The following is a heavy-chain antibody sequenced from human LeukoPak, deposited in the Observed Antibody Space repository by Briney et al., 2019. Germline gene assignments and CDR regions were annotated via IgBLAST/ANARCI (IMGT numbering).Heavy chain of an antibody. CDR3: ARIGGITYFDY. V-gene: IGHV4-34*01. J-gene: IGHJ4*02. D-gene: IGHD3-16*01. Sequence: SETLSLTCAVYGGSFSGYYWSWIRQPPGKGLEWIGEINHSGSTNYNPSLKSRVTISVDTSKNQFSLKLSSVTAADTAVYYCARIGGITYFDYWGQGTVVTVSP. CDR2: INHSGST. CDR1: GGSFSGYY.